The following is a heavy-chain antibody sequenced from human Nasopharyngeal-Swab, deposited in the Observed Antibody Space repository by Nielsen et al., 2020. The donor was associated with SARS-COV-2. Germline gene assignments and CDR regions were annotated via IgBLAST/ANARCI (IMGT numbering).Heavy chain of an antibody. D-gene: IGHD1-1*01. CDR3: ATNKLERRGDYYYYYMDV. Sequence: GGSLRLSCAASGFTFDDYTMHWVRQAPGKGLEWVSLISWDGGITYYADSVKGRFTISRDNSKNSLYLQMNSLRTEDPALYYCATNKLERRGDYYYYYMDVWGKGTTVTVSS. J-gene: IGHJ6*03. CDR2: ISWDGGIT. V-gene: IGHV3-43*01. CDR1: GFTFDDYT.